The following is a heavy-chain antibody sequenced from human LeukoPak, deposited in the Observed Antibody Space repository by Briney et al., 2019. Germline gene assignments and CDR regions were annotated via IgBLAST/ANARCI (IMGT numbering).Heavy chain of an antibody. D-gene: IGHD6-25*01. CDR1: GGSISSTIYY. J-gene: IGHJ4*02. Sequence: SETLSLTCTVSGGSISSTIYYWGWIRQPPGKGLEWIGSIYYRGSTYYNPSLKSRVAISVDTSKNQFSLKLSSVTAADTAVYYCARGMAAGLYWGQGTLVTVSS. V-gene: IGHV4-39*07. CDR2: IYYRGST. CDR3: ARGMAAGLY.